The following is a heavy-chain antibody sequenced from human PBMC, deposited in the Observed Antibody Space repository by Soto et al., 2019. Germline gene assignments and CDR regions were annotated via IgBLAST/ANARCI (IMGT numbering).Heavy chain of an antibody. CDR1: GSTASSYG. CDR2: ISYDGKKK. Sequence: PGGSLRLSCEESGSTASSYGMHWVRQAPGKGLEWLAFISYDGKKKFYADSVKGRFTMSRDDSFYLQMDSLRVEDTAMYYCAKGQRNSGWYFGAFEXWGQGTMVTVS. CDR3: AKGQRNSGWYFGAFEX. V-gene: IGHV3-30*18. J-gene: IGHJ3*02. D-gene: IGHD6-13*01.